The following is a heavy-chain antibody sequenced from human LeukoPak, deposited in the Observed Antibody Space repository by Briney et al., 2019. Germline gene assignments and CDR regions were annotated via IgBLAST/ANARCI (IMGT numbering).Heavy chain of an antibody. Sequence: GGSLRLSCAASGFTFSSYGMHWVRQAPGKGLGWVAVISYDGSNKYYADSVKGRFTISRDNSKNTLYLQMNSLRAEDTAVYYCAKDMGLWLIYYYMDVWGKGTTVTVSS. CDR1: GFTFSSYG. CDR2: ISYDGSNK. V-gene: IGHV3-30*18. J-gene: IGHJ6*03. CDR3: AKDMGLWLIYYYMDV. D-gene: IGHD3-16*01.